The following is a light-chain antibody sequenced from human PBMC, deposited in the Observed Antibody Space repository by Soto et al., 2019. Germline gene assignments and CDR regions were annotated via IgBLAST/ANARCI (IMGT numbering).Light chain of an antibody. CDR1: QGITNY. V-gene: IGKV1-39*01. CDR2: AAS. J-gene: IGKJ1*01. Sequence: DIQMTQSPSSLSASVGDRVSITCRASQGITNYLNWYQQKLGQAPRLLISAASTLESGVPSRFSGSGSETDFTLSISNLQPEDFAHYFCHQTYSTPGTFGQGTKVDIK. CDR3: HQTYSTPGT.